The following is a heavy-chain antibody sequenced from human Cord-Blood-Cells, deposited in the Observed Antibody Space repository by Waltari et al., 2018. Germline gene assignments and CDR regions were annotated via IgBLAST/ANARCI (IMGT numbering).Heavy chain of an antibody. Sequence: QVQLVQSGAEVKTPGSSVKVSCTPSGGTFSSYAISWVRQATGPGLEWMGVIIPTFGTANYAQKFQGRVTITADESTSTAYMELSSLRSEDTAVYYCARVPAYYCSGGSCYFDYWGQGTLVTVSS. D-gene: IGHD2-15*01. J-gene: IGHJ4*02. CDR2: IIPTFGTA. CDR3: ARVPAYYCSGGSCYFDY. CDR1: GGTFSSYA. V-gene: IGHV1-69*01.